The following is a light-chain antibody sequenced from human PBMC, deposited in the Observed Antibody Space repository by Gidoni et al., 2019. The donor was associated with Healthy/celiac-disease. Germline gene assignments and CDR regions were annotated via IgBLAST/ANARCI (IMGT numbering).Light chain of an antibody. V-gene: IGLV1-44*01. J-gene: IGLJ1*01. Sequence: QSVLTQPPSASGTPGQRVTISCSGSSSNLGSNTVNWYQQLPGTAPKLLIYSNNQRPSGVPDRFSGSKSGTSASLAISGLQSEDEADYYCAAWDDSLNGPLYVFGTGTKVTVL. CDR2: SNN. CDR3: AAWDDSLNGPLYV. CDR1: SSNLGSNT.